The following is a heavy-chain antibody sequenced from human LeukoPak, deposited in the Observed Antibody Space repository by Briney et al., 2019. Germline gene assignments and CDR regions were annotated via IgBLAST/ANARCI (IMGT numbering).Heavy chain of an antibody. J-gene: IGHJ6*02. D-gene: IGHD6-6*01. CDR2: ISYDASNK. CDR1: GFPFSSYW. Sequence: GGSLRLSCVASGFPFSSYWMTWVRQAPGKGLEWVAVISYDASNKYYADSVKGRFTISRDNSKNTLYLQMNSLRAEDTAVYYCARGKRQLVLDYYYYYGMDVWGQGTTVTVSS. CDR3: ARGKRQLVLDYYYYYGMDV. V-gene: IGHV3-30-3*01.